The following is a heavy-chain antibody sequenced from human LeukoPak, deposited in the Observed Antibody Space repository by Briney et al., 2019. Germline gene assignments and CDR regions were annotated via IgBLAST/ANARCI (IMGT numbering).Heavy chain of an antibody. CDR1: GYTLTELS. D-gene: IGHD3-22*01. Sequence: ASVKVSCKVSGYTLTELSMHWVRQAPGKGLEWMGGFDPEDGETIYAQKFQGRVTMTEDTSTDTAYMELSSLRSEDTAVYYCATDRNGMIVLGTNSFDYWGQGTLVTVSS. J-gene: IGHJ4*02. V-gene: IGHV1-24*01. CDR2: FDPEDGET. CDR3: ATDRNGMIVLGTNSFDY.